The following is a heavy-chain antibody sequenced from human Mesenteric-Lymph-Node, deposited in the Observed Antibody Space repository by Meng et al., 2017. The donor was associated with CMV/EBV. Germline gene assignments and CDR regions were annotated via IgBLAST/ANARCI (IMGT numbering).Heavy chain of an antibody. CDR3: AKDGSTTVVTRYFDY. CDR2: IRYDGSNK. D-gene: IGHD4-23*01. CDR1: GFTFSSYG. J-gene: IGHJ4*02. V-gene: IGHV3-30*02. Sequence: GESLKISCAASGFTFSSYGMHWVRQAPGKGLEWVAFIRYDGSNKYYADSVKGRFTISRDNSKNTLYLQMNSLRAEDTAVYYCAKDGSTTVVTRYFDYWGQGTLVTV.